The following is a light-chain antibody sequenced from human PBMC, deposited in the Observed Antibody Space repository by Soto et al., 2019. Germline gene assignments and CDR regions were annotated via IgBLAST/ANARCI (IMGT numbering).Light chain of an antibody. CDR3: QQYHDWPPST. V-gene: IGKV3-15*01. CDR1: QSVGNS. Sequence: ETVMTQSPATLSVSPGERATLSCRASQSVGNSLAWYQHKPGQGPRLLIYGASTRATGIPARFSGSGSGTEFILTIGSLQSEDFAVYYCQQYHDWPPSTFGQGPKLEIK. J-gene: IGKJ2*02. CDR2: GAS.